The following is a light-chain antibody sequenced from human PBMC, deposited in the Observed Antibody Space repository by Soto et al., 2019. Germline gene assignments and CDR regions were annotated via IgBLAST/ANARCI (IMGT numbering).Light chain of an antibody. V-gene: IGKV3-11*01. CDR2: DAS. Sequence: EIVLTQSPATLSLSPGEIATLSFSASQSVSSYLAWYQQKPGQAPRLLIYDASNRATGIPARFSGSGSGTDFTLTISSLEPEDFAVYYCQQHSNWPPITFGQGTRLEIK. J-gene: IGKJ5*01. CDR1: QSVSSY. CDR3: QQHSNWPPIT.